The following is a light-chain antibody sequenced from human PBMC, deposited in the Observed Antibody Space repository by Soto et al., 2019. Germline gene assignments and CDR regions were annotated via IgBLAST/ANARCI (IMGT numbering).Light chain of an antibody. CDR2: DAS. CDR1: QRISRY. V-gene: IGKV1-5*01. CDR3: QQYHSYRT. Sequence: DIQMTQSPSTLSASVGDRVTITCRASQRISRYLAWYQQKPGEAPKLLIYDASSLESGVPSRFSGSGSGTEFTLTIRSLQPDDFATYYCQQYHSYRTFGQGTKVDIK. J-gene: IGKJ1*01.